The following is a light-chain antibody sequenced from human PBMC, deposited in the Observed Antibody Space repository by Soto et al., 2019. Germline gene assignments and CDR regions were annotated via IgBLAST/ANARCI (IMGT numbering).Light chain of an antibody. Sequence: QSVLTQSSSASASLGSSVKLTCILSSGHSTYIIAWHQQQPGKAPRFLMTLDRSGSYNRGSGVPVRFSGSSSGADRYLTISNLQFEDEGDYYCETWYSNTHKVFGGGTKVTVL. CDR2: LDRSGSY. CDR3: ETWYSNTHKV. J-gene: IGLJ3*02. V-gene: IGLV4-60*02. CDR1: SGHSTYI.